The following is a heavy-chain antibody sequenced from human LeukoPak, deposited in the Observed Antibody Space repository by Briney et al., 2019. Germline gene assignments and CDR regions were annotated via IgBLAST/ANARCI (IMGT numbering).Heavy chain of an antibody. CDR2: ISYDGSKK. D-gene: IGHD6-19*01. Sequence: GGSLRLSCVASGFTFSSYALHWVRQAPGKGLEWVAVISYDGSKKYYADSVKGRVTISRDSSKNTLYLEMSSLRADDTAVYYCARVLYTSGWFGTFAYWGQGTLVTVSS. CDR3: ARVLYTSGWFGTFAY. V-gene: IGHV3-30-3*01. J-gene: IGHJ4*02. CDR1: GFTFSSYA.